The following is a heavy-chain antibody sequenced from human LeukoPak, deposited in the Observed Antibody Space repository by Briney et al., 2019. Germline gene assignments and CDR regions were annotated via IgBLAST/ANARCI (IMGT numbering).Heavy chain of an antibody. CDR2: IIPIFGTA. D-gene: IGHD2-2*01. CDR3: ATQANIVVVPAAMARGFDY. CDR1: GGTFSSYA. V-gene: IGHV1-69*01. Sequence: GSSVKVSCKASGGTFSSYAISWVRQAPGQGLEWMGGIIPIFGTANYAQKFQGRVTSTADESTSTAYMELSSLRSEDTAVYYCATQANIVVVPAAMARGFDYWGQGTLVTVSS. J-gene: IGHJ4*02.